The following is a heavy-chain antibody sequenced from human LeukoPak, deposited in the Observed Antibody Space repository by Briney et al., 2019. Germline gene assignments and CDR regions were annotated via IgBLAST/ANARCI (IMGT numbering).Heavy chain of an antibody. V-gene: IGHV3-7*01. CDR1: GFSFSGYW. CDR2: INQDGSAQ. Sequence: PGGSLRLSCTASGFSFSGYWMSWVRQAPGKGLEWVANINQDGSAQYYVDSVKGQFTISRDNAKNSLYLQMNSLRVEDTAVYYCASMLVVPAPEDAFDIWGQGTMVTVSS. CDR3: ASMLVVPAPEDAFDI. J-gene: IGHJ3*02. D-gene: IGHD2-2*01.